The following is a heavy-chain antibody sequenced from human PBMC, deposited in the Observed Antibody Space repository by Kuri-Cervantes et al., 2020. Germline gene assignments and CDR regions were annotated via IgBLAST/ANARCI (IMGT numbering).Heavy chain of an antibody. CDR2: IYYSGST. J-gene: IGHJ2*01. CDR1: GGSISSSSCY. CDR3: ARVLRSSEYYDILTGYALPNWYFDL. V-gene: IGHV4-39*07. D-gene: IGHD3-9*01. Sequence: ESLKISCTVSGGSISSSSCYWGWIRQPPGKGLEWIGSIYYSGSTYYNPSLKSRVTISVDTSKNQFSLKLSSVTVADTAVYYCARVLRSSEYYDILTGYALPNWYFDLWGRGTLVTVSS.